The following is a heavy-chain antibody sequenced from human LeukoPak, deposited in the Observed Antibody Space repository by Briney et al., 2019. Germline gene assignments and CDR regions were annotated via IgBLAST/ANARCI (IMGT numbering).Heavy chain of an antibody. CDR1: GFTFSSYG. J-gene: IGHJ6*03. Sequence: GGSLRLSCAASGFTFSSYGMHWVRQAPGKGLEWVAFIRYDGSNKYHADSVKGRFTISRDNSKNTLYLQMNSLRAEDTAVYYCAKKVGQLLYYYYYMDVWGKGTTVTVSS. V-gene: IGHV3-30*02. CDR2: IRYDGSNK. D-gene: IGHD2-2*01. CDR3: AKKVGQLLYYYYYMDV.